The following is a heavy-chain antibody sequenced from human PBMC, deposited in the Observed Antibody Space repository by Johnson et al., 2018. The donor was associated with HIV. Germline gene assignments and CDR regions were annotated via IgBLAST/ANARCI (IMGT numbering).Heavy chain of an antibody. CDR3: AKDVFSGSYSNDAFDI. Sequence: VQLVESGGGLVQPGRSLRLSCAASGFPFDDYAMHWVRQAPGKGLEWVSGISWNSGIIGYADSVKGRFTSSRDNAKNSLYLQMNSLRAEDTALYYCAKDVFSGSYSNDAFDIWGQGTMVTVSS. D-gene: IGHD1-26*01. J-gene: IGHJ3*02. V-gene: IGHV3-9*01. CDR2: ISWNSGII. CDR1: GFPFDDYA.